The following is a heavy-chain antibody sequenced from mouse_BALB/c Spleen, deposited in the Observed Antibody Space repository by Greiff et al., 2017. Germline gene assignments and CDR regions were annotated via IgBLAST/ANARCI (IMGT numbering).Heavy chain of an antibody. CDR1: GFNIKDTY. CDR3: ARSVPNWDRYAMDY. V-gene: IGHV14-3*02. J-gene: IGHJ4*01. CDR2: IDPANGNT. D-gene: IGHD4-1*01. Sequence: EVQLQQSGAELVKPGASVKLSCTASGFNIKDTYMHWVKQRPEQGLEWIGRIDPANGNTKYDPKFQGKAIITADTSSNTAYLQLSSLTSEDTAVYYCARSVPNWDRYAMDYWGQGTSVTVSS.